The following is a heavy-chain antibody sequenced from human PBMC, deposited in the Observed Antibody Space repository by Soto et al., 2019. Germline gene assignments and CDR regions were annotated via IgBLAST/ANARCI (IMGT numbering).Heavy chain of an antibody. CDR3: TPVIPVALAASCTDFF. Sequence: EGSLRRSWSVAGLTFTNAWMNWVRQAPGKGLEWIGRIKSKNDGGTTNYAAPVKGRFTISRGDSRNTVYLQMSRLKSEDPAIYYCTPVIPVALAASCTDFFRGQALLVTV. V-gene: IGHV3-15*01. CDR2: IKSKNDGGTT. D-gene: IGHD6-6*01. CDR1: GLTFTNAW. J-gene: IGHJ4*02.